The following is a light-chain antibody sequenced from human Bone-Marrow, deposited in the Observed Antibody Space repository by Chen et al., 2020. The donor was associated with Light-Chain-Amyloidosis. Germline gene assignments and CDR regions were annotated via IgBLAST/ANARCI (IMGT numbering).Light chain of an antibody. V-gene: IGLV2-14*01. Sequence: QFALTQPASVSGSPGQSITIPCTGTSSDVGGDNHFSWYQQHPDKAPKLLIYEVTNRPSWVPDRFSGSKSHNTASLTISVLQTEVEADYFCSSYTMTNALVFGSGTRVTGL. J-gene: IGLJ1*01. CDR1: SSDVGGDNH. CDR2: EVT. CDR3: SSYTMTNALV.